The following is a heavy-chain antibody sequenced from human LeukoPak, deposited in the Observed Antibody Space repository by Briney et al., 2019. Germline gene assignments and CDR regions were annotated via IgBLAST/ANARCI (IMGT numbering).Heavy chain of an antibody. D-gene: IGHD2-2*03. CDR3: AIPTCSGSGYCSTSDPFHT. CDR1: GFTFDNYG. V-gene: IGHV3-23*01. Sequence: GGSLRLSCAASGFTFDNYGIGWVRQAPGKGLEWVSGISGGGGRTYYADSVKGRFTISRDNSKNTLFLQLNSLGVEDTATYYCAIPTCSGSGYCSTSDPFHTWGQGTMVTVSS. CDR2: ISGGGGRT. J-gene: IGHJ3*02.